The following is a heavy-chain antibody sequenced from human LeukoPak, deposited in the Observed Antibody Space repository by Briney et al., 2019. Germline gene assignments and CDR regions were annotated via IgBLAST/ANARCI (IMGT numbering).Heavy chain of an antibody. D-gene: IGHD6-19*01. V-gene: IGHV4-34*01. J-gene: IGHJ6*02. CDR1: GGSFSGYY. Sequence: SETLSLTCAVYGGSFSGYYWSWIRQPPGKGLEWIGEINHSGSTNYNPSLKSRVTISVDTSKNQFSLKLRSVTAADTAVYYCARFPYSSGWYYYYGMDVWDQGTTVTVSS. CDR2: INHSGST. CDR3: ARFPYSSGWYYYYGMDV.